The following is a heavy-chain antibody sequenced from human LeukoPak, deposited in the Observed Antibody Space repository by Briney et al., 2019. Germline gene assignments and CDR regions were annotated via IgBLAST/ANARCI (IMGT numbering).Heavy chain of an antibody. D-gene: IGHD4-17*01. CDR3: AKDYWSSTVRGVQDY. V-gene: IGHV3-23*01. Sequence: TGGSLRLSCAASGFTFSSYAMSWVRQAPGKGLEWVSAISGSGGSTYYADSVKGRFTISRDNSKNTLYLQMNSLRAEDTAIYYCAKDYWSSTVRGVQDYWGQGTLVTVSS. CDR2: ISGSGGST. J-gene: IGHJ4*02. CDR1: GFTFSSYA.